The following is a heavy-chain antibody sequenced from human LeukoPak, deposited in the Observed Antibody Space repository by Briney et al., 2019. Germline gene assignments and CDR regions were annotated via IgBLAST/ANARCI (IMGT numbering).Heavy chain of an antibody. CDR2: IHHSGTT. D-gene: IGHD5-24*01. CDR3: AREDAEQMDNSFDI. Sequence: SETLSLTCTVSGYSISSGYYWGWIRQSPGKGLEWIGSIHHSGTTYYNPSLKSRVTISVDTSKNQFSLKLRSVTAADTAVYYCAREDAEQMDNSFDIWGQGTMVTVSS. CDR1: GYSISSGYY. J-gene: IGHJ3*02. V-gene: IGHV4-38-2*02.